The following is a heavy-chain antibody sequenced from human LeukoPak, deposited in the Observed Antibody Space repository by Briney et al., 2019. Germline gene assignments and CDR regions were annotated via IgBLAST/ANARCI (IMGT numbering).Heavy chain of an antibody. V-gene: IGHV4-30-4*08. J-gene: IGHJ3*02. CDR2: IYYSGST. Sequence: SQTLSLTCTVSGGSISSGDYYWSWLRQPPGKGLEWIGYIYYSGSTYYNPSLKSRVTISVDTSKNQFSLKLSSVTAADTAVYYCARRRYYDILTGYYKGAFDIWGQGTMVTVSS. CDR3: ARRRYYDILTGYYKGAFDI. D-gene: IGHD3-9*01. CDR1: GGSISSGDYY.